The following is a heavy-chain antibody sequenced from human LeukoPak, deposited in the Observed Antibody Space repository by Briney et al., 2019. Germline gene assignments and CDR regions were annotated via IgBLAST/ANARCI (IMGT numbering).Heavy chain of an antibody. CDR3: ARDRYFYYYGMDV. J-gene: IGHJ6*02. Sequence: ASVKVSCKASGYTFTGYYMHWVRQAPGQGLEWMGWINPNSGGTNYPQKFQGRVTLTRDTSITTAYMDLSRLRSDDTAVYYCARDRYFYYYGMDVWGQGTTVTVSS. V-gene: IGHV1-2*02. CDR2: INPNSGGT. CDR1: GYTFTGYY.